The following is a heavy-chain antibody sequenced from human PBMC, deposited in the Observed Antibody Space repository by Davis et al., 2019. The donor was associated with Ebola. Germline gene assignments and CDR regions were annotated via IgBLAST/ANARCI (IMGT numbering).Heavy chain of an antibody. J-gene: IGHJ6*02. CDR1: GGSFSGYY. CDR2: INHSGST. V-gene: IGHV4-34*01. D-gene: IGHD3-3*01. CDR3: ARGPTILGTYYYYGMDV. Sequence: SETLSLTCAVYGGSFSGYYWSWIRQPPGKGLEWIGEINHSGSTNYNPSLKSRVTISVDTSKNQFFLKLSSVTAADTAVYYCARGPTILGTYYYYGMDVWGQGTTVTVSS.